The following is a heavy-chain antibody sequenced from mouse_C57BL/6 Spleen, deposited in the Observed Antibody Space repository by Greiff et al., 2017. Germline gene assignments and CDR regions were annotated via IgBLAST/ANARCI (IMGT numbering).Heavy chain of an antibody. CDR3: ALITTVVDNFDY. CDR1: GFNIKDYY. J-gene: IGHJ2*01. V-gene: IGHV14-2*01. CDR2: IDPEDGET. Sequence: EVQVVESGAELVKPGASVKLSCTASGFNIKDYYMHWVKQRTEQGLEWIGRIDPEDGETKYAPKFQGKATITADTSSNTAYLPLSSLTSEDTAVYYCALITTVVDNFDYWGKGTTLTVSS. D-gene: IGHD1-1*01.